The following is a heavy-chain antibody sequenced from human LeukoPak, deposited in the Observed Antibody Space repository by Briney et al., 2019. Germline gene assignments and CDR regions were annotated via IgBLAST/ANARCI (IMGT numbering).Heavy chain of an antibody. Sequence: SETLSLTCTVSGASIGSSEYYWSWVRQSPGKGLEWNGYVHHNGNTYYNPSLKSRVDISGDTSKNQLSLKLGSVTAADTAVYYCVRDRYCNGAECSIGYFDSWGQGTLVTVSS. J-gene: IGHJ4*02. CDR3: VRDRYCNGAECSIGYFDS. CDR1: GASIGSSEYY. V-gene: IGHV4-30-4*01. D-gene: IGHD2-15*01. CDR2: VHHNGNT.